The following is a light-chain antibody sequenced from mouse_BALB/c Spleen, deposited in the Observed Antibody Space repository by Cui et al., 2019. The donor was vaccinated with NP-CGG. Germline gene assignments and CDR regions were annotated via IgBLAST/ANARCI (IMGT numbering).Light chain of an antibody. Sequence: VLTQESPPTTSPGETVTLTCRSSTGAVTTSNYANWVQEKPDHLFTGLIGGTNNRAPGVPARFSGSLIGDKAALTITGAQTEDEAIYFCALWYSNHWVFGGGTKLTVL. CDR1: TGAVTTSNY. CDR3: ALWYSNHWV. J-gene: IGLJ1*01. V-gene: IGLV1*01. CDR2: GTN.